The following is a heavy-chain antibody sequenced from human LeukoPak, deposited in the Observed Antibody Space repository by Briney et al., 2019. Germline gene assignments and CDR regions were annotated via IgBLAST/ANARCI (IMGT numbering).Heavy chain of an antibody. V-gene: IGHV3-43D*03. CDR1: GFTFDDYA. Sequence: GGSLRLSCAASGFTFDDYAMHWVRQAPGKGLEWVSLISWDGGSTYYADSVKGRFSISRDNSKNSLFLQMNSLRAEDTAFYYCAKDGNTAVDYYMDVWGKGTTVTVSS. CDR2: ISWDGGST. J-gene: IGHJ6*03. CDR3: AKDGNTAVDYYMDV. D-gene: IGHD6-19*01.